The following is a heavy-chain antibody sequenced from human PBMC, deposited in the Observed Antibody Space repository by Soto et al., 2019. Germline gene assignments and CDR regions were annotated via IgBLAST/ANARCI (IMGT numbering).Heavy chain of an antibody. D-gene: IGHD2-15*01. V-gene: IGHV1-2*02. J-gene: IGHJ6*02. CDR3: ARSRESTYSNYCFFPLSV. CDR2: IHLNSGGT. CDR1: GYTFTGYY. Sequence: ASVKVSCKASGYTFTGYYIHWVRQAPGQGLEWMGWIHLNSGGTNYAQTFQGRITMTRDMSVTTVFMELTGLTSDDTAVYYCARSRESTYSNYCFFPLSVLGQGTTVTVSS.